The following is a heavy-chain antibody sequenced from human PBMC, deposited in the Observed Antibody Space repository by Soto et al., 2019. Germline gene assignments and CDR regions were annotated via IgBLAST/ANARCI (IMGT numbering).Heavy chain of an antibody. CDR3: ARDNGGSYSNDYYYSYGMDV. D-gene: IGHD1-26*01. J-gene: IGHJ6*02. CDR2: IIPIFGTA. Sequence: QVQLVQSGAEVKKPGSSVKVSCKASGGTFSSYAISWVRQAPGQGLEWMGGIIPIFGTANYAQKFQGRVTITADESTSTAYMELSSLRSEDTAVYYCARDNGGSYSNDYYYSYGMDVWGQGTTVTVSS. CDR1: GGTFSSYA. V-gene: IGHV1-69*01.